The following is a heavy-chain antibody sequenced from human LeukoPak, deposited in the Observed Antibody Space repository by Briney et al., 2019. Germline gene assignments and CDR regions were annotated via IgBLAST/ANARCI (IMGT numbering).Heavy chain of an antibody. Sequence: GSLRLSRAGSGFTFRNYAFQWVRPGSGKELEWVAVVASDGRDKHFADSVKGRFTISRDNSKNTLYLQMNSLRPEDTAVYFCARDLGKIADYYFDYWGQGSLVTVSS. CDR1: GFTFRNYA. CDR2: VASDGRDK. CDR3: ARDLGKIADYYFDY. J-gene: IGHJ4*02. D-gene: IGHD2-21*01. V-gene: IGHV3-30*14.